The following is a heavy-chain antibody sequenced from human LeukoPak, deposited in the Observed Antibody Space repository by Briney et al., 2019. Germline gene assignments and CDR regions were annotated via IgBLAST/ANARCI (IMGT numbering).Heavy chain of an antibody. J-gene: IGHJ4*02. Sequence: GGSLRLSWAASGFTFDRHDLHWFRQVPGKGLEWVSAIGNAADTYYPGSVKGRFTISRENAKNSFYLQMNALRAGDTAVYFCAGGRGQIINYWGQGTLVTVSS. CDR2: IGNAADT. CDR1: GFTFDRHD. CDR3: AGGRGQIINY. V-gene: IGHV3-13*01.